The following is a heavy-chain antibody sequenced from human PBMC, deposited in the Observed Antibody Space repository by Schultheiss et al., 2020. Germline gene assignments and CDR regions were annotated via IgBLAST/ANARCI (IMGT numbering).Heavy chain of an antibody. V-gene: IGHV4-34*01. J-gene: IGHJ4*02. D-gene: IGHD1-26*01. Sequence: SETLSLTCAVYGGSFSGYYWSWIRQPPGKGLEWIGEINHSGSTNYSPSLKSRVTISVDTSKNQFSLKLTSVTAADTAVYYCARLSGTYGRDCDYWGQGTLVTVSS. CDR2: INHSGST. CDR3: ARLSGTYGRDCDY. CDR1: GGSFSGYY.